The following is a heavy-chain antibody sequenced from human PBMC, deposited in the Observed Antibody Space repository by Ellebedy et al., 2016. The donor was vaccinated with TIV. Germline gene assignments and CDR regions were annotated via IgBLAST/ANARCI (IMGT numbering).Heavy chain of an antibody. CDR3: ARDQSRDGYNSPGI. CDR2: INPNSGGT. Sequence: AASVKVSCKASGYTFTGYYMHWVRQAPGQGLEWMGWINPNSGGTNYAQKFQGRVTMTRDTSISTAYMELSRLRSDDTAVYYCARDQSRDGYNSPGIWGQGTLVTVSS. D-gene: IGHD5-24*01. J-gene: IGHJ4*02. V-gene: IGHV1-2*02. CDR1: GYTFTGYY.